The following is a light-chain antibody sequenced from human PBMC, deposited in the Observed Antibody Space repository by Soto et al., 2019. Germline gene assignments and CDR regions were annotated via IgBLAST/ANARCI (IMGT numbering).Light chain of an antibody. V-gene: IGKV3D-15*01. CDR1: QSVSSN. J-gene: IGKJ5*01. Sequence: EIVMTQSPATLSVSPGERATLSCRASQSVSSNLAWYQQKPGQAPRLLIYGASNRATGIPARFSGSGSGTDFTLTISSLEPEDFAVYYCQQYTGPPTTFGQGTRLEIK. CDR2: GAS. CDR3: QQYTGPPTT.